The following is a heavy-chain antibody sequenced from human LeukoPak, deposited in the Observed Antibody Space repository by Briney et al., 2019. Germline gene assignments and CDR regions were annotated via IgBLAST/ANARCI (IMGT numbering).Heavy chain of an antibody. D-gene: IGHD3-10*01. Sequence: SETLSLTCTVSGGSISSYYWSWIRQPPGKGLEWIGYIYYSGSTNYNPSLKSRVTISVDTSKNQFSLKLSSGTAADTAVYYCARATGYGSGSYNDYWGQGTLVTVSS. CDR2: IYYSGST. CDR3: ARATGYGSGSYNDY. CDR1: GGSISSYY. V-gene: IGHV4-59*01. J-gene: IGHJ4*02.